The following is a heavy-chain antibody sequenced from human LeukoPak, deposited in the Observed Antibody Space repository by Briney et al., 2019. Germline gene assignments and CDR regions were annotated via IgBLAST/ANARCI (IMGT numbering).Heavy chain of an antibody. V-gene: IGHV3-66*01. J-gene: IGHJ3*02. CDR1: GFTVSTNF. CDR3: AMSPRSVGYIVLEI. CDR2: IYSGVET. D-gene: IGHD2-15*01. Sequence: GGSLRLSCAASGFTVSTNFMTWVRQAPGKGLEWVSVIYSGVETYYADSVKGRFTISRDNSKNTLYLQINSLRADDTAVYYCAMSPRSVGYIVLEIWGQGTMVTVSS.